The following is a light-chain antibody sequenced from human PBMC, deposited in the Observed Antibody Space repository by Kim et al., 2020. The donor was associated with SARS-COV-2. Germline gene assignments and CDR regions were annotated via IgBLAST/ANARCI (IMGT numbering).Light chain of an antibody. J-gene: IGKJ4*01. CDR2: GAS. CDR1: LRVSTN. Sequence: PGERATLSCRASLRVSTNLAWYQQKPGQAPRLLMYGASTRATGFPARFSASGSGTEFTLTISSLQSEDFAVYYCQQYNNWPLTFGGGTKVDIK. CDR3: QQYNNWPLT. V-gene: IGKV3-15*01.